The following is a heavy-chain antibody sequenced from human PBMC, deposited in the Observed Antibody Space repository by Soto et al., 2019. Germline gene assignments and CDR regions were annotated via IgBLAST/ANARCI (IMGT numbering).Heavy chain of an antibody. CDR3: AREGSSGWYVEPYYYGMDV. Sequence: QVQLQESGPGLVKPSETLSLTCTVSGGSVSSGSYYWSWIRQPPGKGLEWIGYIYYSGSTNYNPSLKSRVTISVDTSKNQFSLKLSSVTAADTAVYYCAREGSSGWYVEPYYYGMDVWRQGTTVTVSS. D-gene: IGHD6-19*01. V-gene: IGHV4-61*01. CDR1: GGSVSSGSYY. J-gene: IGHJ6*02. CDR2: IYYSGST.